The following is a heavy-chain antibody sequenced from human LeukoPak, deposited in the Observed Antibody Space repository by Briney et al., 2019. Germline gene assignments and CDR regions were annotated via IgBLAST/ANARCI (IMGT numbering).Heavy chain of an antibody. CDR3: ADKDY. CDR2: ISYDGSNK. Sequence: GGSLRLSCAASGFTFSSYAMHWVRQAPGKGLEWVAVISYDGSNKYYADSVKGQFTISRDNSKNTLYLQMNSLRAEDTAVYYCADKDYWGQGTLVTVSS. V-gene: IGHV3-30*04. CDR1: GFTFSSYA. J-gene: IGHJ4*02.